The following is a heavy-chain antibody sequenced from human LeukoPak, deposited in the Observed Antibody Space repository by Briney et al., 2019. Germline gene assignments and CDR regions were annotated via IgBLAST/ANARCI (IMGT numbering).Heavy chain of an antibody. CDR3: ARERVDYYYGSGSYYLDY. Sequence: GGSLRLSCAASGFTFSTYNMNWVRQAPGKGLEWVANIKQDGSEKYYVDSVKGRFTISRDNAKNSLYLQMNSLRAEDTAVYYCARERVDYYYGSGSYYLDYWGQGTLVTVSS. V-gene: IGHV3-7*01. CDR2: IKQDGSEK. J-gene: IGHJ4*02. CDR1: GFTFSTYN. D-gene: IGHD3-10*01.